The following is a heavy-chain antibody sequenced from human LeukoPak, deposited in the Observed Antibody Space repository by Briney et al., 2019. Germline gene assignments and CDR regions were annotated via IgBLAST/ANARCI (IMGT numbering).Heavy chain of an antibody. CDR2: IRYDGSDK. J-gene: IGHJ4*02. Sequence: AGGSLRLSCAASGFTFSNYGMHWVRQAPGKGLEWVAFIRYDGSDKYYADSVKGRFTISSDNSKTTPYLQMNSLRGEDTAVYYCAKGSGDGYNHYLDYWGQGTLVTVSS. CDR3: AKGSGDGYNHYLDY. V-gene: IGHV3-30*02. CDR1: GFTFSNYG. D-gene: IGHD5-24*01.